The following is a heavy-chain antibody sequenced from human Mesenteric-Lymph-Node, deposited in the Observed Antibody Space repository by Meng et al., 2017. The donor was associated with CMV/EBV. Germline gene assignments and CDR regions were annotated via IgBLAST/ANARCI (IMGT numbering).Heavy chain of an antibody. CDR1: GFTFSSYW. V-gene: IGHV3-7*01. D-gene: IGHD3-3*01. CDR3: AYLGEYWSGYFEDY. CDR2: IQQHGSDK. Sequence: GESLKISCAASGFTFSSYWMTWVRQAPGKGLEWVANIQQHGSDKYYADSVKGRFTISRDNAKNLLYLQMNSLRAEDTAVYYCAYLGEYWSGYFEDYWGQGTLVTVSS. J-gene: IGHJ4*02.